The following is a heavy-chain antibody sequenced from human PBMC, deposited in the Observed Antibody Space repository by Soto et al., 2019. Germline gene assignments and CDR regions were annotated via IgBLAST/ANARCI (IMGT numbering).Heavy chain of an antibody. CDR1: GFIFNEYG. D-gene: IGHD2-15*01. V-gene: IGHV3-33*03. CDR3: ARWGCSGSNCNLNQRSYDL. Sequence: GGSLRLSFAASGFIFNEYGMHWVRQAPGKGLEWVAVIWYDGSNKYYADSVKGRFTISRDNSKNTMSLQMNSLRAEDTAVYYCARWGCSGSNCNLNQRSYDLWGQGTLVTVSS. CDR2: IWYDGSNK. J-gene: IGHJ4*02.